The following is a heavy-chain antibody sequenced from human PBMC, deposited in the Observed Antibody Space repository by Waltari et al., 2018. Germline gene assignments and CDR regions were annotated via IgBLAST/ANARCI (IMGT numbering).Heavy chain of an antibody. V-gene: IGHV4-4*02. Sequence: WSWVRHSPGRVLEWIGQVHQSGRSNYNPSLESRVTVSMDTSKNQFSLKMTSVTAADTAIYYCASDRGRGLYLDSWGQGTLVTVSP. D-gene: IGHD2-15*01. CDR2: VHQSGRS. J-gene: IGHJ4*02. CDR3: ASDRGRGLYLDS.